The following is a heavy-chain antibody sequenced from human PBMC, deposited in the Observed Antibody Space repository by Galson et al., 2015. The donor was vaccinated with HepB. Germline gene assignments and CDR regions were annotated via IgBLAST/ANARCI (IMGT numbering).Heavy chain of an antibody. D-gene: IGHD1-26*01. CDR3: VAPGTESGSYLSWFDP. J-gene: IGHJ5*02. V-gene: IGHV1-58*02. CDR1: GFTFISSA. Sequence: SVKVSCKASGFTFISSAMQWVRQARGQRLEWIGWIVVGSGNTNYAQKFQERLTITWDMSTSTAYMELSSLRSEDTAVYYCVAPGTESGSYLSWFDPWGQGTLVTVPS. CDR2: IVVGSGNT.